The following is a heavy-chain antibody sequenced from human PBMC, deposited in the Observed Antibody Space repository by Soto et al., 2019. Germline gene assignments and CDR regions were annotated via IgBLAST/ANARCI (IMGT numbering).Heavy chain of an antibody. CDR2: ISYDGSNT. CDR3: AKEGGLSGSYYISSSYYFDY. Sequence: QVQLVESGGGVVQPGRSLRLSCVASGFTFSSYGMHWVRQAPGKGLEWVAIISYDGSNTYYADSVKGRFTISRDNSKNPLYLQMNSLRAEDTSVYYCAKEGGLSGSYYISSSYYFDYCGQGTLVTVSS. J-gene: IGHJ4*02. V-gene: IGHV3-30*18. CDR1: GFTFSSYG. D-gene: IGHD1-26*01.